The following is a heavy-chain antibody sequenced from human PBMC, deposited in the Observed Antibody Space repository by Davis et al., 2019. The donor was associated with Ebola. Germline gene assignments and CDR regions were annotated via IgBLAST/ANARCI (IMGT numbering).Heavy chain of an antibody. D-gene: IGHD6-19*01. CDR1: GFSFSNYA. CDR3: ARASFGYNSGWYADY. V-gene: IGHV3-23*01. Sequence: PGGSLRLSCAASGFSFSNYAMGWVRQAPGKGLEWLTHIWGSVSGSYYADSVKGRFTISRDNSKNTLFLQMNSLRVDDTAVYYCARASFGYNSGWYADYWGPGSLVTVSS. CDR2: IWGSVSGS. J-gene: IGHJ4*02.